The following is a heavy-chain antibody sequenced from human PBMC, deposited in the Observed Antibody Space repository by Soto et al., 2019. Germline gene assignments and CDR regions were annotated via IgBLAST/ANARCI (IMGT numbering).Heavy chain of an antibody. D-gene: IGHD3-3*01. Sequence: QVQLVQSGAEVKKPGSSVKVSCKASGGTFSSYTISWVRQAPGQGLEWMGRIIPILGIANDAQKFQSSVKITADKSTTAAYMELISPSEEDTAMYYCARQDFWSGYGGSGYYYYMDVWGKGSKVTVSS. CDR2: IIPILGIA. V-gene: IGHV1-69*02. CDR3: ARQDFWSGYGGSGYYYYMDV. J-gene: IGHJ6*03. CDR1: GGTFSSYT.